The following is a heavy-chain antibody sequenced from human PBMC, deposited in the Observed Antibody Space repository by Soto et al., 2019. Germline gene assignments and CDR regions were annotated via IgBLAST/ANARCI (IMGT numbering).Heavy chain of an antibody. V-gene: IGHV3-33*01. CDR2: IWYDGSYK. D-gene: IGHD6-19*01. CDR3: ARGYGSGWYADY. CDR1: GFTFSSHA. J-gene: IGHJ4*02. Sequence: QVQLVESGGGVVQPGRSLRLSCAAFGFTFSSHAMHWVRQAPGKGLEWVAIIWYDGSYKYYVDSVKGRFTISRDNSENTLYLQMNSLRAEDTAVYYCARGYGSGWYADYWGQGTLVTVSS.